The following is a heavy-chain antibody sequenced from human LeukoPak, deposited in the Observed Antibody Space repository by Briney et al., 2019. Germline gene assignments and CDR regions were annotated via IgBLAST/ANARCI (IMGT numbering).Heavy chain of an antibody. J-gene: IGHJ4*02. D-gene: IGHD3-22*01. Sequence: GRSLRLSCAASGFTFSSYWMSWVRQAPGKGLEWVANIKQDGSEKYYVDSVKGRFTISRDNAKNSLYLQMNSLRAEDTAVYYCARESVIDYYDSSGYEYFDYWGQGTLVTVSS. CDR2: IKQDGSEK. CDR3: ARESVIDYYDSSGYEYFDY. CDR1: GFTFSSYW. V-gene: IGHV3-7*01.